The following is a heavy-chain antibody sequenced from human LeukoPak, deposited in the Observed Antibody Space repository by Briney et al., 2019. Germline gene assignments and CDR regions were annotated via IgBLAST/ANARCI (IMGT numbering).Heavy chain of an antibody. J-gene: IGHJ4*02. V-gene: IGHV3-7*01. D-gene: IGHD6-13*01. CDR1: GFTFSSYW. CDR2: IKQDGSEK. CDR3: ARDGQQLVWATLLTSDQYYFDY. Sequence: GGSLRLSCAASGFTFSSYWMSWVRQAPGKGLEWVANIKQDGSEKYYVDSVKGRFTISRDNAKNSLYLQMNSLRAEDMAVYYCARDGQQLVWATLLTSDQYYFDYWGQGTLVTVSS.